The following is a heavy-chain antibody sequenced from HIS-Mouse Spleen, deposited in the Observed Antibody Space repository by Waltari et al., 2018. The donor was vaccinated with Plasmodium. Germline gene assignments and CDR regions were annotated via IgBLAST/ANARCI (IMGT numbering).Heavy chain of an antibody. Sequence: QVQLQESGPGLVKPSQTLSLTGTVSGGSISSGVYYWSWIRQHPGKGLGWIGYIYYSGRPYSNPYLRSRVTIAVDTAKNQFALKLSSVTAADTAVYYCARSIAATVTFYFDYWGQGTRVTVSS. CDR3: ARSIAATVTFYFDY. CDR1: GGSISSGVYY. CDR2: IYYSGRP. J-gene: IGHJ4*02. D-gene: IGHD6-13*01. V-gene: IGHV4-31*03.